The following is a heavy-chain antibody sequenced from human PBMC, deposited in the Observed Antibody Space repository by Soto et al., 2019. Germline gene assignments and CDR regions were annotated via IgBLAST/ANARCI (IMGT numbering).Heavy chain of an antibody. CDR1: CYSIISVYY. J-gene: IGHJ6*02. Sequence: SETLSLTCAFSCYSIISVYYWGWIRQPPGKGREWIGSIYHSGSTYYNPSLKSRVTISVDTSKNQFSLKLSSVTAADTAVYYCARVDYYGSGSLDYYYYGMDVWGQGTTVTVSS. CDR2: IYHSGST. CDR3: ARVDYYGSGSLDYYYYGMDV. D-gene: IGHD3-10*01. V-gene: IGHV4-38-2*01.